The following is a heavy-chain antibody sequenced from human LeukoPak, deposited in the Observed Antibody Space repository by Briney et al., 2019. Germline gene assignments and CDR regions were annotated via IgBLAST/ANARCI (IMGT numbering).Heavy chain of an antibody. CDR3: ARAAMVRGVIIIGLYGMDV. V-gene: IGHV1-46*01. D-gene: IGHD3-10*01. J-gene: IGHJ6*02. CDR1: GYTFTSYY. CDR2: INTSGGST. Sequence: SVNVSCKASGYTFTSYYMHWLRQAPAQGREWMGIINTSGGSTSYAEKFQGRVTMTRDTSTSTVYMERSSLRSEDTAVYYCARAAMVRGVIIIGLYGMDVWGQGTTVTVSS.